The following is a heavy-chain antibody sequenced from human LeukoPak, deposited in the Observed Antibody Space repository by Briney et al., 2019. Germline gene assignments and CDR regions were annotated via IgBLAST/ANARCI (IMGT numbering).Heavy chain of an antibody. Sequence: GGSLRLSCAASGFSFSNYGMHWVRQAPGKGLEWVAVIWYDGSKKYYKDSVKGRFIISRDNSKNTVYLQMNNLRAEDAAVYYCATGGAVAGRFAYWGQGTLVTVSS. CDR2: IWYDGSKK. CDR1: GFSFSNYG. V-gene: IGHV3-33*01. CDR3: ATGGAVAGRFAY. D-gene: IGHD6-19*01. J-gene: IGHJ4*02.